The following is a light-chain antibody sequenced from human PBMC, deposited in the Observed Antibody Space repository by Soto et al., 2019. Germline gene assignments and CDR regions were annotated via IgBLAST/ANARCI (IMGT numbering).Light chain of an antibody. V-gene: IGLV2-14*01. J-gene: IGLJ2*01. CDR2: DVS. CDR1: SSDVGGYDY. CDR3: SSYASSSTLV. Sequence: QSALTQPASVSGSPGQSITISCTGTSSDVGGYDYVSWYQQHPGKVPKLMIYDVSSRPSGVSNRFSCSKSGNTACLTISGLQAEDEADYYCSSYASSSTLVFGGGTKLAVL.